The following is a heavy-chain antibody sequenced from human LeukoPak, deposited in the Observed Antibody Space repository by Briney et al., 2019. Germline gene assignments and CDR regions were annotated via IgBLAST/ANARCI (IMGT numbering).Heavy chain of an antibody. CDR1: GYTLTELS. Sequence: ASVKVSCKVSGYTLTELSMHWVRQAPGKGREWMGGFDPEDGETIYAQKFQGRVTMTEDTSADTAYMELSSLRSEDTAVYYCATGRYSYGYFDYWGQGTLVTVSS. D-gene: IGHD5-18*01. CDR3: ATGRYSYGYFDY. J-gene: IGHJ4*02. V-gene: IGHV1-24*01. CDR2: FDPEDGET.